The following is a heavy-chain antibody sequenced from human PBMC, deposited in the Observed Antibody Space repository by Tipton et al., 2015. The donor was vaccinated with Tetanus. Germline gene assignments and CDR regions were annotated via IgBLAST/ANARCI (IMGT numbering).Heavy chain of an antibody. CDR1: GASMIGGGYF. V-gene: IGHV4-31*03. J-gene: IGHJ5*02. D-gene: IGHD2-15*01. CDR3: ARVRRGCSGGGCYSSFDP. CDR2: IFYSGRT. Sequence: TLSLTCNVSGASMIGGGYFWSWVRQHPGKGLEWIGHIFYSGRTEYTPSLRGRVTISVDTSKNQFSLKLTSVTAADTAVYYCARVRRGCSGGGCYSSFDPWGQGSLVSVSS.